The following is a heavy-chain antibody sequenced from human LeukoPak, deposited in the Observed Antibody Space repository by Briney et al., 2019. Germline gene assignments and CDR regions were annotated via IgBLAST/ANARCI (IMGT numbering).Heavy chain of an antibody. V-gene: IGHV3-30*18. D-gene: IGHD4-17*01. CDR3: ANRLRYGDYGDAFDI. CDR2: ISYDGSNK. Sequence: PGGSLRLSCAASGFTFSSYGMHWVRQAPGKGLEWVAVISYDGSNKYYADSVKGRFTISRDNSKNTLYLQMNSLRAEDTAVYYCANRLRYGDYGDAFDIWGQGTMVTVSS. CDR1: GFTFSSYG. J-gene: IGHJ3*02.